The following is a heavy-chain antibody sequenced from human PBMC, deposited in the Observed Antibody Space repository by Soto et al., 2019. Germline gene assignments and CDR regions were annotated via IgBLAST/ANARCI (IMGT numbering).Heavy chain of an antibody. CDR3: ARDKGRYFDWLSHPHYGMDV. Sequence: GASVKVSCKASGGTFSSYAISWVRQAPGQGLEWMGGIIPIFGTANYAQKFQGRVTITADESTSTAYMELSSLRSEDTAVYYCARDKGRYFDWLSHPHYGMDVWGQGTTVTVSS. CDR2: IIPIFGTA. D-gene: IGHD3-9*01. CDR1: GGTFSSYA. V-gene: IGHV1-69*13. J-gene: IGHJ6*02.